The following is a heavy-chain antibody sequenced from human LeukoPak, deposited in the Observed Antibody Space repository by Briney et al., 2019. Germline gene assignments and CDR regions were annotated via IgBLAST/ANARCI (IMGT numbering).Heavy chain of an antibody. V-gene: IGHV3-23*01. CDR2: IDAGGGDT. J-gene: IGHJ6*02. Sequence: TGASLRLSCAASGFSFSSYAMTWVRPAPGKGLEWVSSIDAGGGDTYHSDSVKGRFTISRDNSMNTLYLQMNSLRADDTAVYYCGRPTKYWLVRGNGVDVWGQGTTVTVSS. CDR3: GRPTKYWLVRGNGVDV. CDR1: GFSFSSYA. D-gene: IGHD6-19*01.